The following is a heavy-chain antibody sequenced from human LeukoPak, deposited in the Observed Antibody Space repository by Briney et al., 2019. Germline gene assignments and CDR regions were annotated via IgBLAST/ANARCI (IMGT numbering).Heavy chain of an antibody. CDR2: INHSGSA. D-gene: IGHD3-10*01. CDR3: ARHAGYYGSGSTSWFDP. Sequence: SETLSLTCAVYGGSFSRYYWTWIRQPPGKGLEWIGEINHSGSASYNPSLKSRVTISVDTSKNQFSLKLSSVTAADTAVYYCARHAGYYGSGSTSWFDPWGQGTLVTVSS. V-gene: IGHV4-34*01. CDR1: GGSFSRYY. J-gene: IGHJ5*02.